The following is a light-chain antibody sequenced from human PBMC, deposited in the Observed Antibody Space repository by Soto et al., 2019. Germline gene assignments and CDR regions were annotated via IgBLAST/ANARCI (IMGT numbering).Light chain of an antibody. Sequence: EIVLTQSPATLSLSPGERAPLSCRASQSVGSSLAWYQQKLGQAPRLLICAASERATGIPGRFSGSGSGTDFTLIISSLEPEDFAFYYCQQGNTWPWTFGQGTKVDIK. CDR2: AAS. CDR3: QQGNTWPWT. CDR1: QSVGSS. J-gene: IGKJ1*01. V-gene: IGKV3-11*01.